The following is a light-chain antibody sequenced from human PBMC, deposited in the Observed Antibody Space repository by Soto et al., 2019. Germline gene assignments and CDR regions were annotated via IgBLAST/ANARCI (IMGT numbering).Light chain of an antibody. J-gene: IGKJ4*01. CDR1: QSVSSSY. V-gene: IGKV3-20*01. Sequence: EIVLTQSPATLSLSPGERATLSCRASQSVSSSYLAWYQQKPRQAPRLLIYGASSRATGIPDRFSGSGSGTDFTLTISSLEPEDFAVYYCQQYGSSPLTFGGGTKVEIK. CDR2: GAS. CDR3: QQYGSSPLT.